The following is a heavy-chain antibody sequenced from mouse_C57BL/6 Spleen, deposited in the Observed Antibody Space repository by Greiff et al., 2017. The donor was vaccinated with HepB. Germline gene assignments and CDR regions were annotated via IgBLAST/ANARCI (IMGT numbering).Heavy chain of an antibody. V-gene: IGHV5-4*03. D-gene: IGHD3-3*01. CDR2: ISDGGSYT. CDR1: GFTFSSYA. J-gene: IGHJ1*03. CDR3: ARGDWNWYFDV. Sequence: DVKLVESGGGLVKPGGSLKLSCAASGFTFSSYAMSWVRQTPEKRLEWVATISDGGSYTYYPDNVKGRFTISRDNAKNNLYLQMSHLKSEDTAMYYCARGDWNWYFDVWGTGTTVTVSS.